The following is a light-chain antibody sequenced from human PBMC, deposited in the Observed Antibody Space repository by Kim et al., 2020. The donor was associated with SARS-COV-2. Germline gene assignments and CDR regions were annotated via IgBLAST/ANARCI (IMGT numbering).Light chain of an antibody. CDR1: QGISSR. CDR3: QQYETFPLT. CDR2: GVS. Sequence: DIQMTQSPSSLSASVGDRVTITCRATQGISSRLAWYQHKPEKAPKSLIYGVSTLQSGVPSRFSGSGSGTHFTLTISNLQPEEFATYYCQQYETFPLTFGGGTKVDIK. V-gene: IGKV1D-16*01. J-gene: IGKJ4*01.